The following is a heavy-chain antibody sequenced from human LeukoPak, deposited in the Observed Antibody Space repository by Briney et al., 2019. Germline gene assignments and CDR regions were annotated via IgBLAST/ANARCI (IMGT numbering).Heavy chain of an antibody. CDR2: IYPGDSDT. CDR3: AGELLGHNWFDP. J-gene: IGHJ5*02. V-gene: IGHV5-51*01. CDR1: GYSFTSYW. D-gene: IGHD3-10*01. Sequence: GASLKISCKGSGYSFTSYWIGWVSQMPGKGLVWMGIIYPGDSDTRYSPSLQGQVTISADKSISTAYLQWSSLKASDTAMYYCAGELLGHNWFDPWGQGTLVTVSS.